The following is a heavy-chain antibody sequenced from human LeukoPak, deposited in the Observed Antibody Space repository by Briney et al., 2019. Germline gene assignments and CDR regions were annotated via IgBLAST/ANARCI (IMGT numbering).Heavy chain of an antibody. CDR3: ARQQWLDGAYYFDY. V-gene: IGHV3-21*01. CDR2: ISTSNSYI. Sequence: GGSLRLSCAASEFSVGSNYMTWVRQAPGKGLEWVSSISTSNSYIYYADSVKGRFTISRDNARNSLFLQMNSLRAEDTAVYYCARQQWLDGAYYFDYWGQGTLVTVSS. J-gene: IGHJ4*02. CDR1: EFSVGSNY. D-gene: IGHD6-19*01.